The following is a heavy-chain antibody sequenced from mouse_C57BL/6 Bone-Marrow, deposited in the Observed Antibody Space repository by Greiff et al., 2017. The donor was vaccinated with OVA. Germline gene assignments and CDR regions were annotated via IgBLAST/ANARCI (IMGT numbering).Heavy chain of an antibody. CDR3: ARRSSSYCFDY. CDR2: INPNNGGT. D-gene: IGHD1-1*01. V-gene: IGHV1-26*01. CDR1: GYTFTDYY. J-gene: IGHJ2*01. Sequence: VQLQQSGPELVKPGASVKISCKASGYTFTDYYMNWVKQSHGKSLEWIGDINPNNGGTSYNQKFKGKATLTVDKSSSTAYMELRSLTSEDSAVYYCARRSSSYCFDYWGQGTTLTVSS.